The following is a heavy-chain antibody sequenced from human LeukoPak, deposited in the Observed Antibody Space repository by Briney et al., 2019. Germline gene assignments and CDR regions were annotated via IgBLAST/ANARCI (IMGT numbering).Heavy chain of an antibody. D-gene: IGHD3-9*01. Sequence: GGSLRLSCAASGFTVSTSYMSWVRQAPGQGLELVSVIYSDGSTNYADSVKGRFTISRDNPKNTLSLQMKSLRPEDTAMYYCARGDDAGYSDFDSWGQGTLVTVSS. CDR2: IYSDGST. CDR1: GFTVSTSY. J-gene: IGHJ4*02. V-gene: IGHV3-66*02. CDR3: ARGDDAGYSDFDS.